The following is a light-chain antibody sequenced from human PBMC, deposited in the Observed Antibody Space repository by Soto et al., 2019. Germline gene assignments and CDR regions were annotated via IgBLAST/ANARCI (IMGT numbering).Light chain of an antibody. J-gene: IGLJ1*01. CDR2: ETS. CDR3: FSFTSTNTHV. V-gene: IGLV2-23*01. Sequence: QSALTQPASVSGSPGQSVTISCTGTSSDFGSYKFVSWYQHHPGKVPKVIIYETSKRPSGVSDRFSGSKSGNTASLTNSGLQAEDEADYYCFSFTSTNTHVFGSGTKLTVL. CDR1: SSDFGSYKF.